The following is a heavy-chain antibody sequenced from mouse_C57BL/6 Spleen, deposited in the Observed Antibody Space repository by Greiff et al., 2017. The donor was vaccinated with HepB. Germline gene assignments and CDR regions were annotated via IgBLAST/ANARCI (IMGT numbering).Heavy chain of an antibody. Sequence: QVQLQQPGTELVKPGASVKLSCKASGYTFTSYWMHWVKQRPGQGLEWIGNINPSNGGTNYNEKFKSKATLTVDKSSSTAYMQLSSLTSEDSAVYYCARMGSYYSNPTWFAYWGQGTLVTVSA. D-gene: IGHD2-5*01. CDR2: INPSNGGT. J-gene: IGHJ3*01. CDR3: ARMGSYYSNPTWFAY. V-gene: IGHV1-53*01. CDR1: GYTFTSYW.